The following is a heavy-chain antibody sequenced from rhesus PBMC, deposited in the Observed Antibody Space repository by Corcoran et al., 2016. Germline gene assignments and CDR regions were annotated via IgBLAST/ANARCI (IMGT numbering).Heavy chain of an antibody. D-gene: IGHD6-25*01. CDR1: GGSISSND. Sequence: QVQLQDSGPGLVKPSETLSLTCAVSGGSISSNDCSWIHQHPGTRLEWLGRITRSGVSTDSNPSLKIRVTISPNTSKTTFSRRLRSVTAAATAVYYCASPGRIAAGGDDYWGQGVLVTVSS. V-gene: IGHV4-160*01. CDR3: ASPGRIAAGGDDY. CDR2: ITRSGVST. J-gene: IGHJ4*01.